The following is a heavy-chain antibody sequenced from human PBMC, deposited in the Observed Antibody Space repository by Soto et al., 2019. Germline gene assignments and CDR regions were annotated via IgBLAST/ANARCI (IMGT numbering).Heavy chain of an antibody. CDR2: ISSATTTI. J-gene: IGHJ4*02. Sequence: EVQLVESGGGLVQPGGSLRLSCAASGFTFSSYSMNWVRQAPGKGLEWVSYISSATTTIYYADSVKGRFTISRDNAKNSLYLQMNSLRADDTAVYYCARGIAAAGHKLDYGGQGTLVTVSS. D-gene: IGHD6-13*01. CDR1: GFTFSSYS. CDR3: ARGIAAAGHKLDY. V-gene: IGHV3-48*01.